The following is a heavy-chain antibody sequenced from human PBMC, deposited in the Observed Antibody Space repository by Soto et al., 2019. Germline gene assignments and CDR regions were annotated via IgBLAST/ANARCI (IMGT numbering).Heavy chain of an antibody. CDR3: AREDTVDTAMVTRRYYYGMDV. Sequence: GASVKVSCKASGYTFTSYGISWVRQAPGQGLEWMGWISAYNGNTNYAQKLQGRVTMTTDTSTSTAYMELRSLRSDDTAVYYCAREDTVDTAMVTRRYYYGMDVWGQGTTVTVSS. CDR2: ISAYNGNT. V-gene: IGHV1-18*01. D-gene: IGHD5-18*01. J-gene: IGHJ6*02. CDR1: GYTFTSYG.